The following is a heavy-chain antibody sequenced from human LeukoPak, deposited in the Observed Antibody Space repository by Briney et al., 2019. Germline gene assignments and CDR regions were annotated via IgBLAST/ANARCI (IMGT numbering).Heavy chain of an antibody. D-gene: IGHD3-16*01. J-gene: IGHJ4*02. CDR1: GFTFSGSA. V-gene: IGHV3-73*01. Sequence: GGSLRLSCAASGFTFSGSAMHWVRQASGKGLEWVGRIRSKANSYATAYAASVKGRFTISRDDSKNTAYLQMNSLKTEDTAVYYCARDYDSLAYTVDYWGQGTLVTVSS. CDR3: ARDYDSLAYTVDY. CDR2: IRSKANSYAT.